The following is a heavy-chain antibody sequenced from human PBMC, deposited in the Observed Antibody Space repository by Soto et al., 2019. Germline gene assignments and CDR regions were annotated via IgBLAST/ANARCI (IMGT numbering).Heavy chain of an antibody. V-gene: IGHV4-39*01. J-gene: IGHJ4*02. Sequence: PSETLSLTCAVSGGSMSNITYYWAWIRQPPGKGLEWIGSIYYSGSTYYNPSLKSRVTISVDTSKNQFSLKLSSVTAADTAVYYCARPARYSSPSGFGYWGQGTLVTVSS. CDR2: IYYSGST. CDR1: GGSMSNITYY. CDR3: ARPARYSSPSGFGY. D-gene: IGHD6-19*01.